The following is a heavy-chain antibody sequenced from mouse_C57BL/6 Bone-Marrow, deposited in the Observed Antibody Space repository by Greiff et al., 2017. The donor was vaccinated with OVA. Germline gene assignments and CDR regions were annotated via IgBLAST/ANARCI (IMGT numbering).Heavy chain of an antibody. CDR1: GFSLTSYG. V-gene: IGHV2-5*01. CDR2: IWRGGST. CDR3: AKESGSSPWYFDV. J-gene: IGHJ1*03. Sequence: QVQLKESGPGLVQPSQSLSITCTVSGFSLTSYGVHWVRQSPGKGLEWLGVIWRGGSTDYNAAFMSRLSITKDNSKSQVFFKMNSLQADDTAIFHCAKESGSSPWYFDVWGTGTTVTVSS. D-gene: IGHD1-1*01.